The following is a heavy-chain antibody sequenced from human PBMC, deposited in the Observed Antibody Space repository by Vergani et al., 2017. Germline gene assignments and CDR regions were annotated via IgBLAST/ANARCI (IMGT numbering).Heavy chain of an antibody. CDR2: ISGTGGFT. CDR3: AKSASVSMSLPNWFES. J-gene: IGHJ5*01. V-gene: IGHV3-23*01. Sequence: EVRLLESGGDLLQSGESLKISCAASGFSFKDYAMSWVRQAPGKGLDWVSGISGTGGFTFYADSVKGRFTISRDNYKNTLYLQMSSLRADDTAVYYCAKSASVSMSLPNWFESWGQGTHVTVS. CDR1: GFSFKDYA.